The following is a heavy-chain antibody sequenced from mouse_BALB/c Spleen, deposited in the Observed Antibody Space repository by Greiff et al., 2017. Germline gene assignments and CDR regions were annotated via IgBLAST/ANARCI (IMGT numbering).Heavy chain of an antibody. D-gene: IGHD2-4*01. CDR1: GYTFTSYW. V-gene: IGHV1S132*01. CDR3: ARRNYDYGGGAMDY. Sequence: VQLQQSGAELVKPGASVKLSCKTSGYTFTSYWIQWVKQRPGQGLGWIGEIFPGTGTTYYNEKFKGKATLTIDTSSSTAYMQLSSLTSEDSAVYFCARRNYDYGGGAMDYWGQGTSVTVSS. CDR2: IFPGTGTT. J-gene: IGHJ4*01.